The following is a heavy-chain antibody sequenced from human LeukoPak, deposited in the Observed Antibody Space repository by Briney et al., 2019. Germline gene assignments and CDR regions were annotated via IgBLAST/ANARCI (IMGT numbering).Heavy chain of an antibody. CDR1: GGSFSGYY. D-gene: IGHD2-21*02. Sequence: SETLSLTCAVYGGSFSGYYWSWIRQPPGKGLEWMGEINHSGSTNYNPALKSRGTISVDTSKNQLSLQLSSVAAADTAVYYCARSAGLLGYWGQGTLVTVSS. V-gene: IGHV4-34*01. CDR3: ARSAGLLGY. CDR2: INHSGST. J-gene: IGHJ4*02.